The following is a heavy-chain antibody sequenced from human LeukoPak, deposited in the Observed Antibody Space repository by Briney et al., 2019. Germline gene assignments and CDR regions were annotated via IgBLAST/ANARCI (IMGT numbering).Heavy chain of an antibody. CDR2: IYWDDDK. CDR1: GFSLSTSGVG. CDR3: AHGQASTSCYLVCNNWFDP. V-gene: IGHV2-5*02. Sequence: SGPTLVKPPQTLTLTCTFSGFSLSTSGVGVGWIRQPPGKALEWLALIYWDDDKRYSPSLKSRLTITKDTSKNQVVLTMTNMDPVDTATYYCAHGQASTSCYLVCNNWFDPWGQGTLVTVSS. J-gene: IGHJ5*02. D-gene: IGHD2-2*01.